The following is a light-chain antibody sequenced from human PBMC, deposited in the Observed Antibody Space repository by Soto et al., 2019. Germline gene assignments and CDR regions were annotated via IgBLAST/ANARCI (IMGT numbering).Light chain of an antibody. CDR2: GAS. CDR3: QQYGRLPRT. V-gene: IGKV3-20*01. CDR1: QNISTTY. Sequence: EIVLTQSPGTLSLSPGERATLSCRASQNISTTYFAWYQQKPGQAPRLLIYGASNRATGIPDRFSGSGSATDFTLTISRLEPEDFAMYYCQQYGRLPRTFGQGTKLAIK. J-gene: IGKJ2*01.